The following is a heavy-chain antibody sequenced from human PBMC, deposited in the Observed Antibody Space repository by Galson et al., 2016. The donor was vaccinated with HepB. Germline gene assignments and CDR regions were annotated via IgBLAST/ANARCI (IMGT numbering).Heavy chain of an antibody. J-gene: IGHJ6*02. V-gene: IGHV3-21*06. Sequence: SLRLSCAASGLTFSRYSMNWVRQAPGKGLEWVSSISSSSAYMYYADSVKGRFTISRDNAKNSLYLQMNSLRAEDTAVYYCARDCSGGSCYGYYYFVIDVWGQGTTVTVSS. CDR2: ISSSSAYM. CDR3: ARDCSGGSCYGYYYFVIDV. CDR1: GLTFSRYS. D-gene: IGHD2-15*01.